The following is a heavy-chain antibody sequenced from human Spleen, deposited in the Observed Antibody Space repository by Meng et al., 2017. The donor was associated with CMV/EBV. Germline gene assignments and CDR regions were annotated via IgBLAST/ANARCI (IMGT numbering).Heavy chain of an antibody. CDR3: AKDRALYCSSTSCYTDAFDI. J-gene: IGHJ3*02. CDR1: GFTFSSYA. V-gene: IGHV3-23*01. CDR2: ISGSGGST. D-gene: IGHD2-2*02. Sequence: GGSLRLSCAASGFTFSSYAMSWVRQAPGKGLEWVSTISGSGGSTYYADSVKGRFTISRDNSKNTLYLQMNSLRAEDTAVYYCAKDRALYCSSTSCYTDAFDIWGQGTMVTVSS.